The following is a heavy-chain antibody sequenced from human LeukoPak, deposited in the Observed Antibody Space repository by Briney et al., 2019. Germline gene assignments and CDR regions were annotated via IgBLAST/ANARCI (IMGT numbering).Heavy chain of an antibody. CDR2: ISSGSSAI. D-gene: IGHD6-13*01. J-gene: IGHJ3*02. V-gene: IGHV3-21*01. CDR1: GFTFATYS. CDR3: ASPDPLAAAGLLYAFDI. Sequence: PGGSLRLSCEASGFTFATYSMTWVRQAPGKGLEWVSIISSGSSAIFSADALKGRFTISRDDAKNLLYLDMNSLRAEDTAVYYCASPDPLAAAGLLYAFDIWGQGTMVTVSS.